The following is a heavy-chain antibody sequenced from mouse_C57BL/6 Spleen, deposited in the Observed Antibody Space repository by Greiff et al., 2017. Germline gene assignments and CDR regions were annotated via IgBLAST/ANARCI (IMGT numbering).Heavy chain of an antibody. CDR3: AYDYVEGGLYFDY. Sequence: QVQLQQPGAELVKPGASVKLSCKASGYTFTSYWMHWVKQRPGRGLEWIGRINPNRGGTKYNEKFKSQATLSVDKPSSTAYMQLSSLTSEDSAVYYCAYDYVEGGLYFDYWGQGTPLTVSS. V-gene: IGHV1-72*01. J-gene: IGHJ2*01. CDR1: GYTFTSYW. CDR2: INPNRGGT. D-gene: IGHD2-4*01.